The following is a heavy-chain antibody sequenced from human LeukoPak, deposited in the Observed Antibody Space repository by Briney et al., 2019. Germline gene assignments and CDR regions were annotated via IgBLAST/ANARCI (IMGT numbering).Heavy chain of an antibody. CDR3: ARQGGYIAPLAL. CDR1: GGSISSYY. CDR2: ISYSGNT. Sequence: PSETLSLTCTVSGGSISSYYWSWIRQPPGKGLEWIGYISYSGNTNYNPPLKSRVTISVDTSKNQFSLKLTSVTAADTAVYYCARQGGYIAPLALWGQGTLVTVSA. D-gene: IGHD6-13*01. J-gene: IGHJ4*02. V-gene: IGHV4-59*08.